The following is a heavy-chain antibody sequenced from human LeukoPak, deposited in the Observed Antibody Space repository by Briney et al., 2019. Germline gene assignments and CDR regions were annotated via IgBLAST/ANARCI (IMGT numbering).Heavy chain of an antibody. CDR2: IYYSGST. CDR1: GGSISSYY. D-gene: IGHD3-10*01. Sequence: PSETLSLTCTVSGGSISSYYWSWIRQPPGKGLEWFGYIYYSGSTNYNPSLKSRVTISVDTSKNQFSLKLSSVTAADTAVYYCARVRGYYYGSGSYYNNLYFDYWGQGTLVTVSS. CDR3: ARVRGYYYGSGSYYNNLYFDY. V-gene: IGHV4-59*01. J-gene: IGHJ4*02.